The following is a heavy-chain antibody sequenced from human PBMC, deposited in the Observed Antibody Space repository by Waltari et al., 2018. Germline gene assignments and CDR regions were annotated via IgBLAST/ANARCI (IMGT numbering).Heavy chain of an antibody. CDR1: GYTLTELS. D-gene: IGHD2-2*01. CDR3: ATDFSRMYPGFLGY. V-gene: IGHV1-24*01. CDR2: FDPEDGET. Sequence: QVQLVQSGAEVKKPGASVKVSCKVSGYTLTELSMHWVRQAPGKGLEWMGGFDPEDGETIYAQKFQGRVTMTEETSTDTAYMELSSLGSEDTAVYYCATDFSRMYPGFLGYWGQGTLVTISS. J-gene: IGHJ4*02.